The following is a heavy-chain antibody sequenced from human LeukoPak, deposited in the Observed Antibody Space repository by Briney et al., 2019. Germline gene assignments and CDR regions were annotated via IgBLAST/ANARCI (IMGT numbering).Heavy chain of an antibody. Sequence: SETLSLTCTVAGGSISISSDYWGWIRQPPGKGLEWIGDIYYSGTTNYNPSLKSRVTMSVDTSKNQFSQKLNSATAADTAVYYCARRLSTRSYYLDDWGQGTLVTVSS. D-gene: IGHD2/OR15-2a*01. V-gene: IGHV4-39*01. J-gene: IGHJ4*02. CDR3: ARRLSTRSYYLDD. CDR2: IYYSGTT. CDR1: GGSISISSDY.